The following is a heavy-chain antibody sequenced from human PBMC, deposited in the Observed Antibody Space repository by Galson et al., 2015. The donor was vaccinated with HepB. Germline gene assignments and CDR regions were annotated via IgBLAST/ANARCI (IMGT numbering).Heavy chain of an antibody. Sequence: SLRLSCAGSGFSVSTNYMSWVRQAPGKGLEWVAVIYTNGNIFYSDSVKGRFTMSRQFSKDAVYLQLNNVRPEDSALYYCVAYRNYWGQGVLVTVSS. CDR1: GFSVSTNY. J-gene: IGHJ4*02. CDR2: IYTNGNI. CDR3: VAYRNY. V-gene: IGHV3-53*04. D-gene: IGHD1-14*01.